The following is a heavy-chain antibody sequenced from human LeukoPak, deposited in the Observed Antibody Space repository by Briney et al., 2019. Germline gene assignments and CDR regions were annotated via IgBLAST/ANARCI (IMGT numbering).Heavy chain of an antibody. V-gene: IGHV3-23*01. CDR3: AKRVPYSSSSVYFDY. D-gene: IGHD6-6*01. Sequence: GGSLRLSCAASGFTFSSYGMSWVRQAPGKRLEWVSAISDDGRSTYYADSVKGRFTISRDNSKNTLYLQMNSLRAEDTAVYYCAKRVPYSSSSVYFDYWGQGTLATVSS. J-gene: IGHJ4*02. CDR2: ISDDGRST. CDR1: GFTFSSYG.